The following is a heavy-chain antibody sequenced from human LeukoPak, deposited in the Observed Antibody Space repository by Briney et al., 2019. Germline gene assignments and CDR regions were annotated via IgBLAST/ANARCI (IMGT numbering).Heavy chain of an antibody. Sequence: PGGSLRLSCAASGFTFSSYWMSWVRQAPGKGLEWIGSIYYSGSTYYKPSLRSRVTISVDTPKSQFSLKLSSVTAADTAVYYCARHQGGDGYNYYYYYMDVWGKGTTVTVSS. CDR2: IYYSGST. V-gene: IGHV4-39*01. CDR1: GFTFSSYW. D-gene: IGHD5-24*01. CDR3: ARHQGGDGYNYYYYYMDV. J-gene: IGHJ6*03.